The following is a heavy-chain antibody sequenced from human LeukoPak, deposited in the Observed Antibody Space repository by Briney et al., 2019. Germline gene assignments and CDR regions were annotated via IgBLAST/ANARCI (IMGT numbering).Heavy chain of an antibody. CDR2: ISRDRTYR. V-gene: IGHV3-21*01. CDR1: GFTFSSYS. D-gene: IGHD4-17*01. J-gene: IGHJ4*02. Sequence: GESLRLSCAGPGFTFSSYSINWVRQAPGKGLEWVSFISRDRTYRYYADSMKGRFTISRDNAKNSVYLQMNSLRAEDTAVYYCARDAANGEDRYFDHWGQGILVTVSS. CDR3: ARDAANGEDRYFDH.